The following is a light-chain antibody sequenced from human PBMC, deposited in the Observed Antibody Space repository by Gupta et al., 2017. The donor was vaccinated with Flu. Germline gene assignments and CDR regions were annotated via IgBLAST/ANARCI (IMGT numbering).Light chain of an antibody. CDR3: QQYYSTLRT. V-gene: IGKV4-1*01. CDR1: QSVLYSSNNKNY. CDR2: WAS. Sequence: NCKSSQSVLYSSNNKNYLAWYQQKPGQPPKMLIYWASTRESGVPDRFSGSGSGTDFTLTISSLQAEDVAVYYCQQYYSTLRTFGQGTKLEIK. J-gene: IGKJ2*01.